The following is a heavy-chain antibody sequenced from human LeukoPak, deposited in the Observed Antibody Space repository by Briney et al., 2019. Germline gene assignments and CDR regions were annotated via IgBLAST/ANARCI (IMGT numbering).Heavy chain of an antibody. J-gene: IGHJ3*02. D-gene: IGHD3-10*01. CDR2: IIPIFGTA. V-gene: IGHV1-69*06. CDR3: ARDESGSGSYFAFDI. CDR1: GGTFSSYA. Sequence: SVKVSCKASGGTFSSYAISWVRQAPGQGLEWMGGIIPIFGTANYAQKFQGRVTITADKSTSTAYMELSSLRSEDTAMYYCARDESGSGSYFAFDIWGQGTMVTVSS.